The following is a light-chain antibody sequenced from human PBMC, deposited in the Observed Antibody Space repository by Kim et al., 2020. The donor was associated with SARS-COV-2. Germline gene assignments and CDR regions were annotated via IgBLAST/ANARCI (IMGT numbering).Light chain of an antibody. CDR3: NSRDSSGNHVV. CDR1: SLRSNY. Sequence: SSELTQDPAVSVALGQTVRITCQGDSLRSNYASWYQQKPGQAPVLVIYGKNNRPSGIPDRFSCSSSGNTASLTITGAQAEDEADYYCNSRDSSGNHVVFG. V-gene: IGLV3-19*01. J-gene: IGLJ2*01. CDR2: GKN.